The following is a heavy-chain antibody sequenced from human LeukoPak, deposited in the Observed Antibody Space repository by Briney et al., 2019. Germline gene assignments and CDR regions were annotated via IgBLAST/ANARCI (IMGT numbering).Heavy chain of an antibody. V-gene: IGHV3-30*03. Sequence: GGSLRLSCAASGFTFSSYGMHWVRQAPGKGLEWVAVISYDGSNKYYADSVKGRFTISRDNAKNSLYMQMNSLRAEDTAVYYCAREWGRYCSSTGCQNWFDPWGQGTLVTVSS. CDR1: GFTFSSYG. D-gene: IGHD2-2*01. CDR2: ISYDGSNK. J-gene: IGHJ5*02. CDR3: AREWGRYCSSTGCQNWFDP.